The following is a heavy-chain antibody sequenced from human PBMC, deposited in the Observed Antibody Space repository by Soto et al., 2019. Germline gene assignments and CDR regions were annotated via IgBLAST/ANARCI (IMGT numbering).Heavy chain of an antibody. J-gene: IGHJ4*02. V-gene: IGHV4-59*01. CDR3: ARGYSYDPREFDY. D-gene: IGHD5-18*01. CDR1: GGSISSYY. CDR2: IYYSGST. Sequence: SETLSLTCPVSGGSISSYYWSWIRQPPGKGLEWIGYIYYSGSTNYNPSLKSRVTISVDTSKNQFSLKLSSVTAADTAVYYCARGYSYDPREFDYWGQGTLVTVSS.